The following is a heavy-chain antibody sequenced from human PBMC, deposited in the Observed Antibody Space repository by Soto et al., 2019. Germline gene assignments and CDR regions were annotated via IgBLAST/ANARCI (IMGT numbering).Heavy chain of an antibody. CDR2: IYWDDDK. J-gene: IGHJ4*02. Sequence: QITLKESGPTLVKPTQTLTLTCTFSGFSLSTSGVGVGWIRQPPGKALEWLALIYWDDDKRYSPSLKSRLTSTKDTAKNQVVLTMTNMDPVDTATYYCAHRPSYCSGGSCYSGCDYWGQGTLVTVSS. CDR3: AHRPSYCSGGSCYSGCDY. D-gene: IGHD2-15*01. CDR1: GFSLSTSGVG. V-gene: IGHV2-5*02.